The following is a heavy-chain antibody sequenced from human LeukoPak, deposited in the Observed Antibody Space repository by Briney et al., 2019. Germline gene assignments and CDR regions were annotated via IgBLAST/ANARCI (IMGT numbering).Heavy chain of an antibody. V-gene: IGHV3-23*01. CDR2: ISGSGGNT. D-gene: IGHD3-10*01. J-gene: IGHJ4*02. CDR3: VKDRRGYYGSGSYGDY. CDR1: GFTFNIYA. Sequence: PGGSLRLSCAASGFTFNIYAMSWVRQAPGKGLEWVSGISGSGGNTYYADSVKGRFTISRDNSKNTLYLQMSSLRAEDTAVYYCVKDRRGYYGSGSYGDYWGQGTLVTVSS.